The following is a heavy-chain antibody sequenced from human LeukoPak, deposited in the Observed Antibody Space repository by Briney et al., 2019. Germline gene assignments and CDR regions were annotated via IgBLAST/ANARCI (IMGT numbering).Heavy chain of an antibody. D-gene: IGHD6-19*01. CDR3: ARGVYDSSGWYP. V-gene: IGHV4-34*01. CDR1: GGSFSGYY. CDR2: INHSGST. J-gene: IGHJ5*02. Sequence: SETLSLTCAVYGGSFSGYYWSWIRQPPGKGLEWIGEINHSGSTNYNPSLKSRVTISVDTSKNQFSLKLSPVTAADTAVYYCARGVYDSSGWYPWGQGTLVTVSS.